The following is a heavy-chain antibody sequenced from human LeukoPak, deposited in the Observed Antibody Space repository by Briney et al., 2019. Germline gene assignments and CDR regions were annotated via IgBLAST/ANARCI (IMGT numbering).Heavy chain of an antibody. J-gene: IGHJ5*02. CDR1: GGSISSSNW. CDR3: ARRRRRYDFWSGNNWFDP. Sequence: SETLSLTCAVSGGSISSSNWWSWVRQPPGKGLEWIGEIYHSGSTNYNPSLKSRVTISVDRSKNQFSLKLSSVTAADTAVYYCARRRRRYDFWSGNNWFDPWGQGTLVTVSS. D-gene: IGHD3-3*01. CDR2: IYHSGST. V-gene: IGHV4-4*02.